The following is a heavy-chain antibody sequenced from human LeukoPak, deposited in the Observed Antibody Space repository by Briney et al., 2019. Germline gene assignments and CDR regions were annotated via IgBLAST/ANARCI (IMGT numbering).Heavy chain of an antibody. D-gene: IGHD3-3*02. CDR2: IWYDGSNK. V-gene: IGHV3-33*08. J-gene: IGHJ4*02. Sequence: SGGSLRLSCAASGFTFNTFNMNWVRQAPGKGLEWVAVIWYDGSNKYYADSVKGRFTISRDNSKNTLYLQMNSLRAEDTAVYYCARDLAHDYWGQGTLVTVSS. CDR1: GFTFNTFN. CDR3: ARDLAHDY.